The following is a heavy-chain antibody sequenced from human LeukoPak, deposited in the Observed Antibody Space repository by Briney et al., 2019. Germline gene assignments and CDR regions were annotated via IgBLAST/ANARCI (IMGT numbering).Heavy chain of an antibody. CDR1: GFTFDDYA. CDR3: AKDRNSHYYDSSGPLDY. D-gene: IGHD3-22*01. V-gene: IGHV3-9*01. Sequence: GGSLRLPCAASGFTFDDYAMHWVRQAPGKGLEWVSGISWNSGSIGYADSVKGRFTISRDNAKNSLYLQMNSLRAEDTALYYRAKDRNSHYYDSSGPLDYWGQGTLVTVSS. J-gene: IGHJ4*02. CDR2: ISWNSGSI.